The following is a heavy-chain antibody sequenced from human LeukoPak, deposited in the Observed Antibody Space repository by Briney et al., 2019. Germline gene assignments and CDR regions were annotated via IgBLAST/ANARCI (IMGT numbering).Heavy chain of an antibody. Sequence: PGGSLRLSCAASGFTFSSYAMHWVRQAPGKGLEWVAVISDDGSNKYYADSVKGRFTISRDNSKNTLYLQMNSLRAEDTAVYYCARDDIVVVPATDYGMDVWGKGTTVTVSS. CDR3: ARDDIVVVPATDYGMDV. D-gene: IGHD2-2*01. V-gene: IGHV3-30*04. CDR1: GFTFSSYA. J-gene: IGHJ6*04. CDR2: ISDDGSNK.